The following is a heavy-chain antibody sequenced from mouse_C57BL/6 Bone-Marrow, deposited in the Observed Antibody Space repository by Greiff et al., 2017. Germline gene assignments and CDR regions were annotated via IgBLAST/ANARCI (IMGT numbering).Heavy chain of an antibody. CDR3: ARSPVAHYYAMDY. J-gene: IGHJ4*01. V-gene: IGHV1-76*01. CDR2: IYPGSGNT. CDR1: GYTFTDYY. D-gene: IGHD1-1*01. Sequence: QVHVKQSGAELVRPGASVKLSCKASGYTFTDYYINWVKQRPGQGLEWIARIYPGSGNTYYNEKFKGKATLTVEKSSSTAYMQLSSLTSEDSAVYFCARSPVAHYYAMDYWGQGTSVTVSS.